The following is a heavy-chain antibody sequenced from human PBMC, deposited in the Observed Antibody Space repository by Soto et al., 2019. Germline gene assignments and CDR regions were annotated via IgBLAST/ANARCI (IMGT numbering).Heavy chain of an antibody. CDR1: GYTFTSYA. V-gene: IGHV7-4-1*01. CDR2: INTNTGNP. Sequence: ASVKVSCTASGYTFTSYAMKWVRPAPGQVLEWMGWINTNTGNPTYAQGLTGRFVFSLDTSVSTAYLQICSLKSEDTVVYYCARDDFIAAADDYWGQGTLGTVSS. D-gene: IGHD6-13*01. CDR3: ARDDFIAAADDY. J-gene: IGHJ4*02.